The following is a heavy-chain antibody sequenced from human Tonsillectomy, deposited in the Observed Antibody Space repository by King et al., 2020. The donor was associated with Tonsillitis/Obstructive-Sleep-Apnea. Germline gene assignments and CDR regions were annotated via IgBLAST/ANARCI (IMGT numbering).Heavy chain of an antibody. J-gene: IGHJ3*01. CDR3: TRNNYTGGICSPDAFEL. CDR1: GVTFSSYG. D-gene: IGHD2-8*02. V-gene: IGHV3-33*01. CDR2: IWYDGRNI. Sequence: VQLVESGGGVVQPGRSLTLSCAASGVTFSSYGMHCVREAPGKWLEWVAVIWYDGRNIYYADSVKGRFTISRDNSKNTLYLQMNSLRDKDTALYYSTRNNYTGGICSPDAFELWGPGTVVTVSS.